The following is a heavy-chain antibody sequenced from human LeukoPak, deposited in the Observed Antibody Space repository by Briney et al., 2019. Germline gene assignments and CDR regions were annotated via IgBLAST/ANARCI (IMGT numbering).Heavy chain of an antibody. CDR3: ARDSGDGSGFPMD. CDR1: GFTFSDYY. D-gene: IGHD3-22*01. CDR2: ISSSAYTI. V-gene: IGHV3-11*01. J-gene: IGHJ4*02. Sequence: PGGSLRLSCAASGFTFSDYYMSWIRQAPGKGLEWVSYISSSAYTIYYSDSVKGRFTISRDNAKNSLYPQMNSLRAEDTAIYYCARDSGDGSGFPMDWGQGTLVTVSS.